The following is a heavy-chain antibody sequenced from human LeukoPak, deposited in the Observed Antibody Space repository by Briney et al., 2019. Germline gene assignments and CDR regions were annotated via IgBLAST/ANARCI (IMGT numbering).Heavy chain of an antibody. D-gene: IGHD1-26*01. J-gene: IGHJ4*02. Sequence: PSETLFLTCTVSRGSISGSIRSFYWSWLRQPPGKGLEWIGYISSSGSTNDNPSLRSRVTISLDASKNQFFLTLSSVSAADTALYYCARIPLAYSGAYYFDYWGQGTLVTVSP. CDR1: RGSISGSIRSFY. CDR3: ARIPLAYSGAYYFDY. CDR2: ISSSGST. V-gene: IGHV4-4*09.